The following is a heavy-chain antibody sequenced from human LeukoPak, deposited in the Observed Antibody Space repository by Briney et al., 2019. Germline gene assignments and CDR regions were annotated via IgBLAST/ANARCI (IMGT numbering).Heavy chain of an antibody. V-gene: IGHV3-21*01. J-gene: IGHJ2*01. D-gene: IGHD4-17*01. Sequence: GGSLRLSCAASGFTFSSYSMYWVRQAPGKGLEWVSSISSSSSYIYYADSVKGRFTISRDNSKNTLYLQMNSLRAEDTAVYYCAKDQNGDYNLAGDWCFDLWGRGTLVTVSS. CDR1: GFTFSSYS. CDR2: ISSSSSYI. CDR3: AKDQNGDYNLAGDWCFDL.